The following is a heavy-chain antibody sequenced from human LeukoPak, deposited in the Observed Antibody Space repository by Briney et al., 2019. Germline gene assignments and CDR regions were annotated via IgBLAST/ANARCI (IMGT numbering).Heavy chain of an antibody. CDR3: ARWLGGDKWYFDL. D-gene: IGHD6-19*01. CDR1: GDSVSSNSVA. J-gene: IGHJ2*01. V-gene: IGHV6-1*01. CDR2: TYYRSKWIS. Sequence: SHALSLTCAISGDSVSSNSVAWNWIRQSPSRGLEWLGRTYYRSKWISDYGASVKSRITISPDTSNNQFSLQLNSVTPEDTAVYYCARWLGGDKWYFDLWGRGTLVTVSS.